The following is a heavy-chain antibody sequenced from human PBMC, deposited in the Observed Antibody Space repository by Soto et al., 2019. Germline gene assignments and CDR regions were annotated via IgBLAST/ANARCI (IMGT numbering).Heavy chain of an antibody. D-gene: IGHD2-2*01. CDR3: ARVYCRSSNCYNWFDP. CDR1: GYTFTNYY. CDR2: FNPSGGST. V-gene: IGHV1-46*03. Sequence: QVQLVQSGAEVQKPGASVKVSCKASGYTFTNYYMHWVRQAPGQRFEWMGRFNPSGGSTRYEQKFQGRVTMTMDTTTNTSNIELSSLSSEDTAVYYCARVYCRSSNCYNWFDPWGQGTLVTVSS. J-gene: IGHJ5*02.